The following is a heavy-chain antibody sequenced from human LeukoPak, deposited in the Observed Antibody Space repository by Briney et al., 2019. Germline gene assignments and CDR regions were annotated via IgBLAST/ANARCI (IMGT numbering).Heavy chain of an antibody. CDR3: ARLNLGYGYFLEATKHDY. V-gene: IGHV3-30-3*01. D-gene: IGHD5-18*01. CDR2: ISYDDGTNK. J-gene: IGHJ4*02. CDR1: GFTFSTYP. Sequence: GRSLRLSCAASGFTFSTYPMHWVRQAPGKGLEWVAVISYDDGTNKYYADSVKGRFTISRDNSKNTLYLQMNRLRAEDTAVYYCARLNLGYGYFLEATKHDYWGQGTLVTVSS.